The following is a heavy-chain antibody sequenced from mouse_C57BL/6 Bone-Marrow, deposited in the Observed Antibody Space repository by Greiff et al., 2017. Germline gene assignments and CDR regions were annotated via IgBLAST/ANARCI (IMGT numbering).Heavy chain of an antibody. CDR1: GYTFTSYW. CDR2: IYPGSGST. D-gene: IGHD2-5*01. Sequence: QVQLQQPGAELVKPGASVKMSCKASGYTFTSYWITWVKQRPGQGLEWIGDIYPGSGSTTYNEKFKSKATLTVDTSSSTAYMQLSSLTSEDTAVYYCARPYYSNYWYVDVWGTGTTVTVSA. V-gene: IGHV1-55*01. J-gene: IGHJ1*03. CDR3: ARPYYSNYWYVDV.